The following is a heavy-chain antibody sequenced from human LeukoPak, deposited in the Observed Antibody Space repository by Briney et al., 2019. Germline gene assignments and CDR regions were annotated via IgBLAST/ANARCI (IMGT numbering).Heavy chain of an antibody. J-gene: IGHJ4*02. V-gene: IGHV1-8*01. CDR3: ARYYGSGSYSLKY. CDR1: GYTFTTYD. D-gene: IGHD3-10*01. CDR2: MNPNSGNA. Sequence: ASVTVSCTASGYTFTTYDINWVRQAPGQGLEWMGWMNPNSGNAAYAQKFQGRVTMTRNTSINTAYMELSSLRSEDTAVYFCARYYGSGSYSLKYWGQGTPVTVSS.